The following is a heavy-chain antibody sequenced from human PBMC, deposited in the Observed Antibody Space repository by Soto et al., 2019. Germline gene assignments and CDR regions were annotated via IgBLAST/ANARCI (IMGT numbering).Heavy chain of an antibody. CDR3: AIILWFGELLRY. J-gene: IGHJ4*02. V-gene: IGHV4-39*01. Sequence: SETLSLTCTVSGGSISSSSYYWGWIRQPPGKGLEWIGSIYYSGSTYYNPSLKSRVTISVDTSKNQFSLKLSSVTAADTAVYYCAIILWFGELLRYWGQGTLVTVSS. D-gene: IGHD3-10*01. CDR1: GGSISSSSYY. CDR2: IYYSGST.